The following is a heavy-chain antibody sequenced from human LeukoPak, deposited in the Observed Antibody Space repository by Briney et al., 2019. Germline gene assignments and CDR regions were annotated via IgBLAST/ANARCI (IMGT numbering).Heavy chain of an antibody. CDR3: ARDYDVSGSYGG. V-gene: IGHV3-48*03. CDR1: GFTFSSYE. CDR2: ISSSGSTI. Sequence: PGGSLRLSCAASGFTFSSYEMNWVRQAPGKGLAWVSYISSSGSTIYYADSVKGRFTISRDNAKNSLYLQMNSLRAEDTAVYYCARDYDVSGSYGGWGQGTLVTVSS. J-gene: IGHJ4*02. D-gene: IGHD1-26*01.